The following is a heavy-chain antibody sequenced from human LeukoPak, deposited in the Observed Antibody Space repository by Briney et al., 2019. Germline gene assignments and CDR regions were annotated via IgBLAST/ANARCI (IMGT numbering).Heavy chain of an antibody. CDR1: GYTFTSYY. CDR2: INPTGDST. V-gene: IGHV1-46*01. J-gene: IGHJ5*02. Sequence: GASVKVSCKASGYTFTSYYMHWVRQAPGQGLEWRGLINPTGDSTGYAQKFQGRVTMTRDMSTSTDFMELSSLRSEDTAVYYCARDNSVGDNAWWFDPWGQGTLVTVSS. D-gene: IGHD1-26*01. CDR3: ARDNSVGDNAWWFDP.